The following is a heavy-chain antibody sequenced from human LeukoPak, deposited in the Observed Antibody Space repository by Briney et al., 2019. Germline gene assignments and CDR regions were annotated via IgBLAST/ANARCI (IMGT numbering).Heavy chain of an antibody. J-gene: IGHJ4*02. V-gene: IGHV3-21*01. CDR3: ARDATLVAFDY. CDR1: GFNFEIYS. Sequence: KPGWSLRLSCEASGFNFEIYSMNWVRQAPGKGLEWVSSISSSSNFIYYADSVKGRFTISRDNAKNSLYLQMSSLRVEDTAVYYCARDATLVAFDYWGQGTLVSVSS. CDR2: ISSSSNFI. D-gene: IGHD4/OR15-4a*01.